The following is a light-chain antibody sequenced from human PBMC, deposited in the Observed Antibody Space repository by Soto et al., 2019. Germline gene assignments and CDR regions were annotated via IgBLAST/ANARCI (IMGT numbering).Light chain of an antibody. CDR2: GAS. Sequence: EIVMTQSPATLSVSPGERATLSCRASQSVSRNLAWYQQKPGQAPRLLIYGASTRATGIPARFSGSGSGTEFTLTISSLQSEDFAVYYCHQYNNWPPFTFGQGTRLEI. CDR1: QSVSRN. CDR3: HQYNNWPPFT. V-gene: IGKV3D-15*01. J-gene: IGKJ5*01.